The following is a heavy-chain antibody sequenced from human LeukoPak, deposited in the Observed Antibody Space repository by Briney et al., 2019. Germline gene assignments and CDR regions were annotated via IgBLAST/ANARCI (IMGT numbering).Heavy chain of an antibody. V-gene: IGHV3-23*01. Sequence: GGSLRLSCTASGFPFSSYAMSWVRLAPGKGLEWVSSIISSGEITYYPDSLKGRFTISRDNYKNTVYLQMDSLRADDSAVYYCAKNAGYSYGLYYFDYWGQGALVTVSS. CDR3: AKNAGYSYGLYYFDY. CDR1: GFPFSSYA. D-gene: IGHD5-18*01. J-gene: IGHJ4*02. CDR2: IISSGEIT.